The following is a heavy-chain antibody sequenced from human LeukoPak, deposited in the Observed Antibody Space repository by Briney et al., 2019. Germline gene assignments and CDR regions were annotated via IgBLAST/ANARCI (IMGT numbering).Heavy chain of an antibody. Sequence: SETLSLTCTVSGGSISSSSYYWGWIRQPPGKGLEWIGSIYYSGSTYYNPSLKSRVTISVDTSKNQFSLKLSSVTAADTAVYYRARCGSSHNRFDPWGQGTLVTVSS. CDR3: ARCGSSHNRFDP. V-gene: IGHV4-39*01. D-gene: IGHD6-6*01. CDR1: GGSISSSSYY. CDR2: IYYSGST. J-gene: IGHJ5*02.